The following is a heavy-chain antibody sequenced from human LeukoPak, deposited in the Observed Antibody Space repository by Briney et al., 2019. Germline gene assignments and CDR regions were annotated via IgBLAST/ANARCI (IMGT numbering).Heavy chain of an antibody. CDR2: ITASSTYI. J-gene: IGHJ4*02. D-gene: IGHD3-22*01. Sequence: PGGSLRLSRAASGFSFSRSSMSWVRQAPGKGLEWVASITASSTYIYYADSVKGRFTISRGNAEKSVYLQMNSLRAEDTAVYYCVREYYYDDNAGNYWGQGILVTVSS. V-gene: IGHV3-21*01. CDR1: GFSFSRSS. CDR3: VREYYYDDNAGNY.